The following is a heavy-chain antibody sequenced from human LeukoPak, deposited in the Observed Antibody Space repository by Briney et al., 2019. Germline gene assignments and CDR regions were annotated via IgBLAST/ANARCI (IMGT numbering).Heavy chain of an antibody. CDR1: GFSFSNYG. Sequence: PGGSLRLPCAGSGFSFSNYGMDWVRQAPGKGPEWVAVISYHGKDTEYADSVKGRFTISRDNSKNTVYLEMNSLRAEDTAVYYCAKGRGNFKEYYFDYWGLGTLVTVSS. J-gene: IGHJ4*02. D-gene: IGHD4-23*01. CDR2: ISYHGKDT. CDR3: AKGRGNFKEYYFDY. V-gene: IGHV3-30*18.